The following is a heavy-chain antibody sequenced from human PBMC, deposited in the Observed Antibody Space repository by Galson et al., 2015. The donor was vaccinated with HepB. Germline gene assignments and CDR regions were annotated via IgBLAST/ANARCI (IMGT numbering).Heavy chain of an antibody. CDR3: ARGYYDYVWGSLLLPPPEEN. J-gene: IGHJ4*02. V-gene: IGHV3-30*04. Sequence: SLRLSCAASGFTFSSYAMHWVRQAPGKGLEWVAVISYDGSNKYYADSVKGRFTISRDNSKNTLYLQMNSLRAEDTAVYYCARGYYDYVWGSLLLPPPEENWGQGTLVTVSS. CDR2: ISYDGSNK. D-gene: IGHD3-16*01. CDR1: GFTFSSYA.